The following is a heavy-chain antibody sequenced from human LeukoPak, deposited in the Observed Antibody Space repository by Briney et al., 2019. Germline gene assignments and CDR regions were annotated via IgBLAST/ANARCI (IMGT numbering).Heavy chain of an antibody. D-gene: IGHD1-26*01. CDR3: ARSTSGLYFWADT. V-gene: IGHV4-39*01. CDR1: GGSISSTTYS. CDR2: IYYNGNT. J-gene: IGHJ4*02. Sequence: SETLSLTCIVSGGSISSTTYSWGWIRQPPGKGLEWIGSIYYNGNTYYNPSLKSRVTISADTSKDQFSLKLTSVTAADTAVYYCARSTSGLYFWADTWSQGSRVTVSS.